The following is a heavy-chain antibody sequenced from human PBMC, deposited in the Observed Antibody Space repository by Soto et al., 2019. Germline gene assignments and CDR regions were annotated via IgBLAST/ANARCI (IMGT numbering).Heavy chain of an antibody. D-gene: IGHD3-10*01. CDR1: GFIFSSYA. V-gene: IGHV3-30-3*01. CDR2: ISYDGSNK. CDR3: ARDPMGRYYGSGSYYFDY. J-gene: IGHJ4*02. Sequence: VPLVESGGGVVQPGRSLRLSCAASGFIFSSYAMHWVRQAPGKGLEWVAVISYDGSNKYYADSVKGRFTISRDNSKNTLYLQMNSLRAEDTAVYYCARDPMGRYYGSGSYYFDYWGQGTLVTVSS.